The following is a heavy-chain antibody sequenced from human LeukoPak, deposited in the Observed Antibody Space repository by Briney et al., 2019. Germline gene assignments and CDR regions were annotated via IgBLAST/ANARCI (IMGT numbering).Heavy chain of an antibody. J-gene: IGHJ4*02. D-gene: IGHD6-13*01. CDR1: GGSITSSSFY. CDR3: ATTSSWFYPFDS. CDR2: IFYSGST. Sequence: SETLSLTCIVSGGSITSSSFYWGWIRQPPGKGLEWIGSIFYSGSTYYNPSLESRVSISVDTSKNQFALKLRSVTAADTAVFYCATTSSWFYPFDSWGQGTLVTVSS. V-gene: IGHV4-39*01.